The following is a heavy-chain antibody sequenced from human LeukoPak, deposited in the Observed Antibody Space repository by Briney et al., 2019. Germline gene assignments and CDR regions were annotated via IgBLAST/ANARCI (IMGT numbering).Heavy chain of an antibody. Sequence: WGSLTLSCAASGFTISSYVMSWVRQAPGKGLEWVSSICDSGSTKYYADFVKGRFTISRDNSKNTLYLQMDSLRAEDTAVYYCATRRASAGTFWYFDYWGRGALVTVSS. J-gene: IGHJ4*02. CDR3: ATRRASAGTFWYFDY. CDR2: ICDSGSTK. D-gene: IGHD6-19*01. V-gene: IGHV3-23*01. CDR1: GFTISSYV.